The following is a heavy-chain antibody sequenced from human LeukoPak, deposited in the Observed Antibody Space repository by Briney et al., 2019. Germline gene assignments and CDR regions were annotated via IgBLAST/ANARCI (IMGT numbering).Heavy chain of an antibody. CDR1: GGSFSGYY. CDR3: ARGERKWELLPYDAFDI. Sequence: SETLSLTCAVYGGSFSGYYWSWIRQPPGKGLEWIGYIYYSGSTNYNPSLKSRVTVSVDTSKNQFSLKLSSVTAADTAVYYCARGERKWELLPYDAFDIWGQGTMVTVSS. D-gene: IGHD1-26*01. CDR2: IYYSGST. V-gene: IGHV4-59*08. J-gene: IGHJ3*02.